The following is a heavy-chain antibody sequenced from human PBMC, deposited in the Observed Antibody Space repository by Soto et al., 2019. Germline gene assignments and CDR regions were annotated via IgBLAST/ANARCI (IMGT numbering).Heavy chain of an antibody. V-gene: IGHV4-34*01. Sequence: PSETLSLTCAVHGGSFSGYYWDWIRQPPGKGLEWIGEVNHGGTSNYNPSLKSRAIISVDRSKNQFSLKLSSVTAADTAVYYCAGENVDANAYWGRGTLVTVSS. CDR2: VNHGGTS. CDR3: AGENVDANAY. CDR1: GGSFSGYY. J-gene: IGHJ4*01.